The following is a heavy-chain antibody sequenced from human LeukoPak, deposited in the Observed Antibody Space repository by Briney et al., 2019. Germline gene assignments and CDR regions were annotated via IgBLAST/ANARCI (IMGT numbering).Heavy chain of an antibody. CDR3: AGYYCSGGSCYVVFDY. CDR2: IYYSGST. V-gene: IGHV4-39*07. CDR1: GGSISSSSYY. Sequence: SETLSLTCTVSGGSISSSSYYWGWIRQPPGKGLEWIGSIYYSGSTYYNPSLKSRVTISVDTSKNQFSLKLSSVTAADTAVYYCAGYYCSGGSCYVVFDYWGQGTLVTVSS. D-gene: IGHD2-15*01. J-gene: IGHJ4*02.